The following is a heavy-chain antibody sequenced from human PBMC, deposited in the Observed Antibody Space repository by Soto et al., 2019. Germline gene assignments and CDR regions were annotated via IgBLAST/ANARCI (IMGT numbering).Heavy chain of an antibody. CDR3: AKDGGSSGWFNWFDP. CDR2: ISHDGSNT. J-gene: IGHJ5*02. D-gene: IGHD6-19*01. V-gene: IGHV3-30*18. Sequence: QVQLVESGGGVVQPGRSLRLSCVASGFTLSNTGMHWVRQAPGKGLEWVAMISHDGSNTYYGDSVKGRFTISRDNSWNTLYLQMDSLRPEDTSVYYCAKDGGSSGWFNWFDPWGQGPLVTVSS. CDR1: GFTLSNTG.